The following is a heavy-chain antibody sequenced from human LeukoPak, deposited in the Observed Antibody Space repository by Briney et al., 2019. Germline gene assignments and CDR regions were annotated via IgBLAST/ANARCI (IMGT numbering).Heavy chain of an antibody. V-gene: IGHV3-7*03. J-gene: IGHJ4*02. Sequence: GGSLRLSCAASGFTFSSYWMSWVRQAPGKGLEWVANIKQDGSEKYYVDSVKGRFTISRDNAKNSLYLQMNSLRAEDTAVYYCAKAAGYSSSWHLDYWGQGTLVTVSS. CDR1: GFTFSSYW. D-gene: IGHD6-13*01. CDR3: AKAAGYSSSWHLDY. CDR2: IKQDGSEK.